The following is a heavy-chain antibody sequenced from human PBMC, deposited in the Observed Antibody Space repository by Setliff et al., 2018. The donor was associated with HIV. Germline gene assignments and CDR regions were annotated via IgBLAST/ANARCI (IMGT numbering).Heavy chain of an antibody. CDR2: INQDGIEK. J-gene: IGHJ4*02. D-gene: IGHD3-22*01. V-gene: IGHV3-7*01. CDR1: GFTFSSYW. Sequence: PGGSLRLSCAASGFTFSSYWMSWVRQAPGKGLEWVANINQDGIEKYYVDSVKGRFTISRDNAKNSLYLQMNSLSVEDTAVYYCARDGNSSGYYYVDLDYWGQGTLVTVSS. CDR3: ARDGNSSGYYYVDLDY.